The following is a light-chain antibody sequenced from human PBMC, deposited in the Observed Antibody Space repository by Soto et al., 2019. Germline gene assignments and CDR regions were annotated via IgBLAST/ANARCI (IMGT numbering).Light chain of an antibody. J-gene: IGLJ1*01. CDR2: DVS. Sequence: QCALTQPASVSGAAGEGITISCTGTSSDVGSYNLVSWYQQHPGKAPKLMIYDVSNRPSGVSNRFSGSKSGNTASLTISGLQAEDEADYYCSSYTSSSTIFGTGTKVTVL. V-gene: IGLV2-14*02. CDR3: SSYTSSSTI. CDR1: SSDVGSYNL.